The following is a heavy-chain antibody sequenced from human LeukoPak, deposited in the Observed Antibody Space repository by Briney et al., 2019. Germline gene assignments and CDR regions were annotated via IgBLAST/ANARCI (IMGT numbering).Heavy chain of an antibody. CDR3: ARDKDPPNILDAFDI. CDR2: IYYSGST. CDR1: GGSISSSSYY. J-gene: IGHJ3*02. Sequence: SETLSLTCTVSGGSISSSSYYWGWIRQPPGKGLEWIGSIYYSGSTYYNPSLKSRVTISVDTSKNQFSLKLSSVTAADTAVYYCARDKDPPNILDAFDIWGQGTMVTVSS. V-gene: IGHV4-39*07.